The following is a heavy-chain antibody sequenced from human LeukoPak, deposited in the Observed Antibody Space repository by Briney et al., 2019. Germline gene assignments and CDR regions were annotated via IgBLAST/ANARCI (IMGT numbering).Heavy chain of an antibody. J-gene: IGHJ6*04. CDR3: ARDAYVSYYYYGMDA. D-gene: IGHD3-16*01. CDR1: GGSISSSSYY. V-gene: IGHV4-61*01. Sequence: SETLSLTCTVSGGSISSSSYYWGWIRQPPGKGLEWIGYIYYSGSTNYNPSLKSRVTISVDTSKNQFSLKLTSVTAADTAVYYCARDAYVSYYYYGMDAWGKGTTVTVSS. CDR2: IYYSGST.